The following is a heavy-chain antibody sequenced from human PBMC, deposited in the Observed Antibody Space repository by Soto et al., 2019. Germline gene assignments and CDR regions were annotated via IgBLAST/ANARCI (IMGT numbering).Heavy chain of an antibody. CDR3: ARINEYYDILNGYFVQGYYYYMDV. J-gene: IGHJ6*03. D-gene: IGHD3-9*01. V-gene: IGHV4-4*02. Sequence: PSETLSLTCAVSSGSISSSNWWSWVRQPPGKELEWIGEIYHSGSTNYNPSLKSRVTISVDKSKNQFSLKLSSVTAADTAVYYCARINEYYDILNGYFVQGYYYYMDVWGKGTTVTVSS. CDR1: SGSISSSNW. CDR2: IYHSGST.